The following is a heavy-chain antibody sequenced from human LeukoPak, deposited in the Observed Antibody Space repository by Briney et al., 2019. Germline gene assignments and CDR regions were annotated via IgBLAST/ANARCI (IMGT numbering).Heavy chain of an antibody. CDR3: ARDQIPDIAVAGGVLLGAPQYYGMDV. CDR1: GYTFTNYG. D-gene: IGHD6-19*01. CDR2: ISAHNGQT. Sequence: ASVKVSCKASGYTFTNYGISWVRQAPGQGREWVGWISAHNGQTIYTPSLQGRVTITADKSTSTAYMELSSLRSEDTAVYYCARDQIPDIAVAGGVLLGAPQYYGMDVWGQGTTVTVSS. V-gene: IGHV1-18*01. J-gene: IGHJ6*02.